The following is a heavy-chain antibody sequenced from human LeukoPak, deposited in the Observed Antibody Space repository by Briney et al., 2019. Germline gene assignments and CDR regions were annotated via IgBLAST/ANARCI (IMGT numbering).Heavy chain of an antibody. V-gene: IGHV1-2*02. J-gene: IGHJ5*02. CDR2: INPTSGGT. D-gene: IGHD6-13*01. CDR3: ARDVFAAYSAHHKFDP. Sequence: ASVKVSCKTSGFDFVTSVIHWVRQAPGQGLEWMGWINPTSGGTNYAQKFQDRVTMTRDTSMTTVYMELSRLTSDDTAVYYCARDVFAAYSAHHKFDPWGQGTLVIVSS. CDR1: GFDFVTSV.